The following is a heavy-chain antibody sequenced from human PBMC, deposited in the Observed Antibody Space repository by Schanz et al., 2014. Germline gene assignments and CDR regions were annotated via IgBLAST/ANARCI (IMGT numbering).Heavy chain of an antibody. D-gene: IGHD3-9*01. CDR3: AKHVRSLTGNDY. V-gene: IGHV3-23*01. J-gene: IGHJ4*02. CDR2: ISGSSENT. CDR1: GFKFTDYA. Sequence: EMQLLESGGGLAQPGGSLRLSCAASGFKFTDYAMTWVRQAPGKGLEWVATISGSSENTYYADSVKGRFTISRDNSKNTLFLQMNSLRAEDTAVYYCAKHVRSLTGNDYWGQGTLVTVSS.